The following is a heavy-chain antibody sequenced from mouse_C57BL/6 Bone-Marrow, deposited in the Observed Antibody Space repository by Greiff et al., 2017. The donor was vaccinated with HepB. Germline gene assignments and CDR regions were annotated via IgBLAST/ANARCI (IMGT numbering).Heavy chain of an antibody. CDR1: GYTFTSYD. V-gene: IGHV1-85*01. Sequence: QVQLQQSGPELVKPGASVKLSCKASGYTFTSYDINWVKQRPGQGLEWIGWIYPRDGSTKYNEKFKGKAILTVDTSSSTAYMELHSLTSEDSAVYCCARWGYYDYDRYFDVWGTGTTVTVSS. CDR2: IYPRDGST. J-gene: IGHJ1*03. D-gene: IGHD2-4*01. CDR3: ARWGYYDYDRYFDV.